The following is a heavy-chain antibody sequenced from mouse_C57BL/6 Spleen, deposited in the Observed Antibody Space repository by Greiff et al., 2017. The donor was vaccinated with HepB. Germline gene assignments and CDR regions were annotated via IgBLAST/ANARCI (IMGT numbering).Heavy chain of an antibody. CDR3: ARWTSGSSYGGYFDV. Sequence: QVQLQQPGAELVKPGASVKLSCKASGYTFTSYWMHWVKQRPGRGLEWIGRIDPNSGGTKYNEKFKSKGTLTVDKPSSTAYMQLSSLKSEDSAVYYCARWTSGSSYGGYFDVWGTGTTVTVSS. D-gene: IGHD1-1*01. CDR1: GYTFTSYW. CDR2: IDPNSGGT. V-gene: IGHV1-72*01. J-gene: IGHJ1*03.